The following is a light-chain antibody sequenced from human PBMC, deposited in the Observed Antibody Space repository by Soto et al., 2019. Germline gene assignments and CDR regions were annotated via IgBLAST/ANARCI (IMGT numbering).Light chain of an antibody. Sequence: DIIWPQSPATLSLSPRERATLXCRASQTVSSNYLAWCQQRPGQAPRLLIYGASTRAAGIPDRFSGSGSGTDFTLTITRLEPEDSAVYFCQQYTGPPTPFGQGTRLEI. CDR3: QQYTGPPTP. CDR2: GAS. V-gene: IGKV3-20*01. J-gene: IGKJ5*01. CDR1: QTVSSNY.